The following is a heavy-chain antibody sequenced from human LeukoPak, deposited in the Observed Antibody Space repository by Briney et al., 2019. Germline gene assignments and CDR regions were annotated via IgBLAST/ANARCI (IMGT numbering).Heavy chain of an antibody. D-gene: IGHD2-2*01. V-gene: IGHV5-51*01. CDR3: ARHLGYCSSTSCSPSWFDP. CDR2: IYPGDSDT. CDR1: GYSFTSYW. J-gene: IGHJ5*02. Sequence: GESLKISCKGSGYSFTSYWIGWVRQMPGKGLEWMGIIYPGDSDTRYSPSFQGQVTISADKSTSTAYLQWSSLKASDTAMYYCARHLGYCSSTSCSPSWFDPWGQGTLVTVSS.